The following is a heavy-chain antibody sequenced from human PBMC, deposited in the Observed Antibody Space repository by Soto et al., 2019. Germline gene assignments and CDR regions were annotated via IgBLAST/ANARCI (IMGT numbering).Heavy chain of an antibody. V-gene: IGHV1-69*12. D-gene: IGHD2-15*01. CDR1: GGTFSSYA. CDR2: IIPIFGTA. Sequence: QVQLVQSGAEVKKPGSSVKVSCKASGGTFSSYAISWVRQAPGQGLEWMGGIIPIFGTANYAQKFQGRVTITADESTSTAYMELSSLRSEDTAVYYCARDRPGQIVVVVAATRDYYYYGMDVWGQGTTVTVSS. CDR3: ARDRPGQIVVVVAATRDYYYYGMDV. J-gene: IGHJ6*02.